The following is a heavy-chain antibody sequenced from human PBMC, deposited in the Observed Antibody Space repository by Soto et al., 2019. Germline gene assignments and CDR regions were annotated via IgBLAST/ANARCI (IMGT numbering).Heavy chain of an antibody. D-gene: IGHD2-2*01. CDR2: IFYSGST. V-gene: IGHV4-39*07. J-gene: IGHJ5*02. Sequence: SETLSLTCTVSGGSISSTIYSWDWIRQPPGKGLEWIGSIFYSGSTYYNPSLKSRVTISVDRSKNQFSLKLTSVTAADTAVYYCARVPDRWGQGTLVTVSS. CDR1: GGSISSTIYS. CDR3: ARVPDR.